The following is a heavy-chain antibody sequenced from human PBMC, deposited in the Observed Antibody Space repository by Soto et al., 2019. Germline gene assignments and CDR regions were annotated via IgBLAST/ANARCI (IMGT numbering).Heavy chain of an antibody. CDR1: GYTFTRYG. CDR3: ASFYSSGFYSFDY. D-gene: IGHD6-19*01. V-gene: IGHV1-18*01. CDR2: ISAYNGNT. J-gene: IGHJ4*02. Sequence: SVKVSCQASGYTFTRYGISWVRQAPGQGLEWMGWISAYNGNTNYAQKLQGRVTMTTDTSTSTAYMELRSLRSDDTAVYYCASFYSSGFYSFDYWGQGTLVTVSS.